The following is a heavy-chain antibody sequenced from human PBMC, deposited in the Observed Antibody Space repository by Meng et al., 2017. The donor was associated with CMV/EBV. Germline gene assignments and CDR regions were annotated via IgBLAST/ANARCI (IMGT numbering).Heavy chain of an antibody. J-gene: IGHJ4*02. CDR1: GYSFTNYW. V-gene: IGHV5-51*01. Sequence: TVSCKGSGYSFTNYWIAWVRQMPGKDLEWMGIIYPGDSDTRYSPSFQGQVTISADKSISTAYLQWSSLKASDTAFYYCARQDGVALYYFDHWGQGTLVTVSS. CDR3: ARQDGVALYYFDH. D-gene: IGHD3-10*01. CDR2: IYPGDSDT.